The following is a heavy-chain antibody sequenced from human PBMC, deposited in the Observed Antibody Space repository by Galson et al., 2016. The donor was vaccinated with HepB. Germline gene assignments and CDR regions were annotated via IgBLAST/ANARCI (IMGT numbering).Heavy chain of an antibody. CDR2: IYYTGRT. V-gene: IGHV4-59*11. CDR3: ARGGAYSADS. D-gene: IGHD1-26*01. Sequence: ETLSLTCNVSGGSIISHYWGWIRQPPGKALEWIGYIYYTGRTTYNPSLKSRSTISLDMSKKSFSLKLNSVTAADTAVYYCARGGAYSADSWGQGTLVTTSS. CDR1: GGSIISHY. J-gene: IGHJ4*02.